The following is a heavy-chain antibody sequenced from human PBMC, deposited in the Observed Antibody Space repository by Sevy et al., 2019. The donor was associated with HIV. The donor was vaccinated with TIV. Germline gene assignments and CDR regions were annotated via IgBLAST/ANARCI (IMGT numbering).Heavy chain of an antibody. CDR2: ISGRGGST. V-gene: IGHV3-23*01. Sequence: GGSLRLSCAASGFTFSSYAMSWVRQAPGKGLEWVSAISGRGGSTYYADSVKGRFTISRDNSKNTLYLQMNSLRAEDTAVYYCAKSSGVAARGYYYGIDVWGQGTTVTVSS. J-gene: IGHJ6*02. CDR1: GFTFSSYA. CDR3: AKSSGVAARGYYYGIDV. D-gene: IGHD6-6*01.